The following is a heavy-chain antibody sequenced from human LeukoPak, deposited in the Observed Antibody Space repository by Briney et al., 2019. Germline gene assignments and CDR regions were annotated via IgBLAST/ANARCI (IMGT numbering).Heavy chain of an antibody. V-gene: IGHV1-69*01. CDR1: GGTFISYA. CDR3: AKVPWIDYYYGMDV. CDR2: IIPIFGTA. Sequence: SVKVSCKASGGTFISYAISWVRQAPGQGLEWMGGIIPIFGTANYAQKFQGRVTITADESTSTAYMELSSLRSEDMAVYYCAKVPWIDYYYGMDVWGQGTTVTAAS. J-gene: IGHJ6*02. D-gene: IGHD2-2*03.